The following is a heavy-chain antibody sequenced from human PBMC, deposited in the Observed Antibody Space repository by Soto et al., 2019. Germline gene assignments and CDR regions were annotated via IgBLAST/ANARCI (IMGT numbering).Heavy chain of an antibody. J-gene: IGHJ6*02. D-gene: IGHD3-22*01. CDR1: GFTFSSYR. V-gene: IGHV3-48*02. CDR3: ARAGCIIIICWDGIDG. CDR2: IGSSSSTI. Sequence: EVQLVESGGGLVQPGGSLRLSCAASGFTFSSYRMNWVRQGPGKGLEWVSCIGSSSSTIYYADSVKGRFTISGDNAKNTLYLQMNSLRDEDTAVYYCARAGCIIIICWDGIDGWGQGTTVTVSS.